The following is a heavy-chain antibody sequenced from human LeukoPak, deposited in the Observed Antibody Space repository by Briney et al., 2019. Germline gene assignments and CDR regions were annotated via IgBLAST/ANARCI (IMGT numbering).Heavy chain of an antibody. D-gene: IGHD2-21*02. V-gene: IGHV3-21*01. CDR1: GFTFSSYS. Sequence: GGSLRLSCAASGFTFSSYSMDWVRHAPGEGLEWVSYISSSSSYIYYADSVKGRFTISKDNAKNSLYLQMNSLRAEDTAVYYCARVLPTCGGDCYTNQYYFDYWGQGTLVTVSS. CDR2: ISSSSSYI. CDR3: ARVLPTCGGDCYTNQYYFDY. J-gene: IGHJ4*02.